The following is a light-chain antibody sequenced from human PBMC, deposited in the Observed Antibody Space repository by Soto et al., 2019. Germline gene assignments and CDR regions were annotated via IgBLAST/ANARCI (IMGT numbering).Light chain of an antibody. CDR3: GSWDSSLSAYV. V-gene: IGLV1-51*01. J-gene: IGLJ1*01. CDR1: SSNIGGNS. CDR2: DDD. Sequence: QSLLSHPPSVSAAPGQKVTISCSGSSSNIGGNSVSWYQQLPGTAPKLLIYDDDKRPSGIPDRFSGSKSGTSATLGITGFQAGDEADYYCGSWDSSLSAYVFATGTKV.